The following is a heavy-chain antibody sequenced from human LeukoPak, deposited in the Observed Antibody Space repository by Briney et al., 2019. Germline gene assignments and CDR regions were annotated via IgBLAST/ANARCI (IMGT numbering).Heavy chain of an antibody. CDR1: GGSFSGYS. CDR2: INHSGST. D-gene: IGHD3-10*01. CDR3: ARQGFGELFFSLIFDY. J-gene: IGHJ4*02. Sequence: SETLSLTCAVYGGSFSGYSWTWIRQPPGKGLEWIGEINHSGSTNYNPSLKSRVTISVDTSKNQFSLKLSSVTAADTAVYYCARQGFGELFFSLIFDYWGQGTLVTVSS. V-gene: IGHV4-34*01.